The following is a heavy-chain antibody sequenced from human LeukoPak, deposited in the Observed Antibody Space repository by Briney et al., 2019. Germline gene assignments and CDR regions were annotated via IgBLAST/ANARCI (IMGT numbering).Heavy chain of an antibody. Sequence: PGGSLRLSCAASGFTFNAFGMNWVRQPPGKGLEWIGSIYDSGSTYYNPSLKSRVTISVDTSKNQFSLKLNSVTAADTAVYYCARHYGPWGQGTLVTVSS. J-gene: IGHJ5*02. CDR1: GFTFNAFG. CDR2: IYDSGST. CDR3: ARHYGP. V-gene: IGHV4-38-2*01. D-gene: IGHD3-16*01.